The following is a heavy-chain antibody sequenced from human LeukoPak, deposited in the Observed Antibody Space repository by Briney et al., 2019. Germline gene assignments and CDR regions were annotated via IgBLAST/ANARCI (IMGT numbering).Heavy chain of an antibody. D-gene: IGHD6-13*01. Sequence: PGGSLRLSCAASGFTFRSYSMNWVRQAPGKGLEWVSSISSSSRYIYYADSMKGRFTISRDNSKNSLYLQMNSLRAEDTAVYYCARVAEAAAFDSWGQGTLATVSS. CDR2: ISSSSRYI. CDR1: GFTFRSYS. CDR3: ARVAEAAAFDS. J-gene: IGHJ4*02. V-gene: IGHV3-21*06.